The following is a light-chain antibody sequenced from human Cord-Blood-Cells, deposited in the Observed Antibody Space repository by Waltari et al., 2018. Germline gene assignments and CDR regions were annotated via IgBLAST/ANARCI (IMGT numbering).Light chain of an antibody. Sequence: DIVMTQSPDSLAVSLGARATINCKSSQSVLYSSNNKNYLAWYQQKQGQPPKLLIYWASTRESGVPDRFSGSGSGTDFTLTISSLQAEDVAVYYCQQYYSTPLTFGQGTKVEIK. V-gene: IGKV4-1*01. CDR1: QSVLYSSNNKNY. CDR2: WAS. CDR3: QQYYSTPLT. J-gene: IGKJ1*01.